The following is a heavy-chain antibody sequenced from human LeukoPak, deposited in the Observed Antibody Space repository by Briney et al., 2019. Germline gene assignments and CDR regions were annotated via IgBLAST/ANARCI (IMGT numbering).Heavy chain of an antibody. CDR3: ARGTFPPYYYDSSGPHYFDY. CDR2: IYTSGST. J-gene: IGHJ4*02. D-gene: IGHD3-22*01. CDR1: GGSISSYY. V-gene: IGHV4-4*07. Sequence: SETLSLTCSVSGGSISSYYWSWIREPAGKGLEWIGRIYTSGSTNYNPSLKSRVTMSVDTSKNQFSLKLLSVTAADTAVYYCARGTFPPYYYDSSGPHYFDYWGQGTLVTVSS.